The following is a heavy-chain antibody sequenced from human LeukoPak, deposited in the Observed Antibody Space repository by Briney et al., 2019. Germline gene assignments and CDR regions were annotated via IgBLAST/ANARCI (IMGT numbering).Heavy chain of an antibody. J-gene: IGHJ3*02. V-gene: IGHV1-2*02. CDR2: INPNSGGT. D-gene: IGHD1-26*01. CDR3: ARVVEWELLAFDI. CDR1: GYTFTGYY. Sequence: ASVKVSCKASGYTFTGYYMHWVRQAPGQGLEWMGWINPNSGGTNYAQKFQGRVTMTRDTSISTAYMELSRLRSDDTAVYYCARVVEWELLAFDIWGQGTMVTVSS.